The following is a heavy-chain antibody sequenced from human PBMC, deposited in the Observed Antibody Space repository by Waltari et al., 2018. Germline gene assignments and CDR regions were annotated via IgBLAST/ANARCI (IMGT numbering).Heavy chain of an antibody. J-gene: IGHJ4*02. V-gene: IGHV3-72*01. Sequence: EVLLLESGGGLVQPGGSLRLSCTASGFTFSNYWMNWVRQAPGKGLEWVGFLKTKVDSETAEYAESVKGRFTISRDDSKNTLYLQMNSLKTEDTAVYFCVRDPFCSGIYCNLFYFDYWGQGVPVTVSS. CDR1: GFTFSNYW. D-gene: IGHD3-3*01. CDR3: VRDPFCSGIYCNLFYFDY. CDR2: LKTKVDSETA.